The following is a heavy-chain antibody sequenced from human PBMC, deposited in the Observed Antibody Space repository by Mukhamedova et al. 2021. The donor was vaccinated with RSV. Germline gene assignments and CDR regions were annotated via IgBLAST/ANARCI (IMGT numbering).Heavy chain of an antibody. CDR3: ARGGWYKIY. CDR2: IYYSGST. V-gene: IGHV4-59*01. D-gene: IGHD6-19*01. J-gene: IGHJ4*02. Sequence: GLEWIGYIYYSGSTNYNPSLKSRVTISVDTSKNQFSLKLSSVTAADTAVYYCARGGWYKIYWGQGTLVTVSS.